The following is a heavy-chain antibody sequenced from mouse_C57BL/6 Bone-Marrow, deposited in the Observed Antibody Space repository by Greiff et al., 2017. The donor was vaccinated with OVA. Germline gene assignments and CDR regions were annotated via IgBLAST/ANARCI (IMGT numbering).Heavy chain of an antibody. D-gene: IGHD1-1*01. V-gene: IGHV1-69*01. J-gene: IGHJ3*01. CDR3: ARDGGPWFAY. Sequence: QVQLQQPGAELVMPGASVKLSCKASGYTFTSSWMHWVKQRPGQGLEWIGELDPSDSYPTYHQTFTGKSTFTVDKSSSTAYMQLSSLTSEDAAVYYCARDGGPWFAYWGQGTLVTVSA. CDR2: LDPSDSYP. CDR1: GYTFTSSW.